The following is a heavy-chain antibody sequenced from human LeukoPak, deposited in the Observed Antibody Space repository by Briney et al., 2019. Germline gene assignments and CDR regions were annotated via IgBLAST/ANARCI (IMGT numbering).Heavy chain of an antibody. CDR1: GYTFTSYD. CDR3: ARGGLIGYCSSTSCYSYYYYMDV. CDR2: MNPNSGNT. Sequence: ASVKVSCKASGYTFTSYDINWVRQATGQGLEWMGWMNPNSGNTGYAQKFQGRVTITRNTSISTAYMELSSLRSEDTAVYYCARGGLIGYCSSTSCYSYYYYMDVWGKGTTVTVSS. J-gene: IGHJ6*03. V-gene: IGHV1-8*03. D-gene: IGHD2-2*02.